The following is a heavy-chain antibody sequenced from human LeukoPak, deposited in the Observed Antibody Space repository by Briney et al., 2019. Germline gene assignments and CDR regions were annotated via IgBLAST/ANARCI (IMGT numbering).Heavy chain of an antibody. CDR3: ARRIQVWGWFDP. V-gene: IGHV4-61*08. J-gene: IGHJ5*02. Sequence: SQTLSLTCAVSGGSISSGGYYWSWIRQPPGKGLEWIGYIYYSGSTDYNPSLKSRVTISVDTSKNQFSLKLSSVTAADTAVYYCARRIQVWGWFDPWGQGTLVTVSS. CDR1: GGSISSGGYY. D-gene: IGHD5-18*01. CDR2: IYYSGST.